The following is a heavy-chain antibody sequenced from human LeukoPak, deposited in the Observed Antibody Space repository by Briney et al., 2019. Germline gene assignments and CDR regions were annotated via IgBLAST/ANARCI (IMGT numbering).Heavy chain of an antibody. J-gene: IGHJ5*02. CDR3: ARYNILNDYGDYANWFDP. Sequence: ASETLSLTCTVSGGSISSYYWSWIRQPPGKGLEWIGYIYYSGSTNYNPSLKSRVTISVDTSKNQFSLKLSSVTAADTAVYYCARYNILNDYGDYANWFDPWGQGTLVTVSS. D-gene: IGHD4-17*01. CDR2: IYYSGST. V-gene: IGHV4-59*01. CDR1: GGSISSYY.